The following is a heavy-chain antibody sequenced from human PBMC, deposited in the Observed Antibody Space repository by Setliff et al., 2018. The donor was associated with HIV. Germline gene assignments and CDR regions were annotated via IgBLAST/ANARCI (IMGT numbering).Heavy chain of an antibody. J-gene: IGHJ6*03. V-gene: IGHV3-49*04. CDR3: SRGGSGDDYYYYMDF. D-gene: IGHD3-10*01. CDR1: EFTFGDYA. CDR2: NRSKDYGGKT. Sequence: GGSLRLSCSGSEFTFGDYAMMWVRQAPGKGLEWVGFNRSKDYGGKTEYAASVKVRFTISRDDSKTIAYLQMNSLKTEDTAAYFCSRGGSGDDYYYYMDFWGKGTTVTVSS.